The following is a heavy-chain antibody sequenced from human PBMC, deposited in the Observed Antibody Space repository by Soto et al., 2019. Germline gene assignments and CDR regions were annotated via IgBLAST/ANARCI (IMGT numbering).Heavy chain of an antibody. CDR2: IYYSGST. D-gene: IGHD2-15*01. J-gene: IGHJ3*02. V-gene: IGHV4-31*03. CDR3: AIGRDSQYQGHAFYI. CDR1: GGSISSGGYY. Sequence: QVQLQESGPGRVKPSQTLSLTCTVSGGSISSGGYYWSWIRQQPGKGLEWSGYIYYSGSTYYNPSLKSRVTISVDTSKNQFSLKMSSVTAADTAVYYCAIGRDSQYQGHAFYILCQGTMVTVSS.